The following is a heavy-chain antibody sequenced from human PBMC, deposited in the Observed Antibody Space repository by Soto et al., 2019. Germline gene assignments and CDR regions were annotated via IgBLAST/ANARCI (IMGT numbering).Heavy chain of an antibody. CDR2: ITGGGGGT. Sequence: EVQLLESGGGLVQPGGSLRLSCAASGFTFSSFAMTWVRQAPGKGLEWVSTITGGGGGTYYADSVKGRFTISRDSSKNTLSLQMNRLRAEDTAMYYCAKTLAGRFDYWGQGTLVTVSS. CDR1: GFTFSSFA. CDR3: AKTLAGRFDY. V-gene: IGHV3-23*01. J-gene: IGHJ4*02. D-gene: IGHD6-13*01.